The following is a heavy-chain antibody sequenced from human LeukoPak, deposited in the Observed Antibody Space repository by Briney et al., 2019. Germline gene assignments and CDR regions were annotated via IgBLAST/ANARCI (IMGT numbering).Heavy chain of an antibody. Sequence: PSETLSLTCAVYGGSFSGYYWSWIRQPPGKGLEWIGEINHSGSTNYNPSLKSRVTISVDTSKNQFSLKLSSVTAADTAVYYCARRGIGYDILTGYYYYFDYWGQGTLVTVSS. V-gene: IGHV4-34*01. CDR1: GGSFSGYY. D-gene: IGHD3-9*01. CDR2: INHSGST. J-gene: IGHJ4*02. CDR3: ARRGIGYDILTGYYYYFDY.